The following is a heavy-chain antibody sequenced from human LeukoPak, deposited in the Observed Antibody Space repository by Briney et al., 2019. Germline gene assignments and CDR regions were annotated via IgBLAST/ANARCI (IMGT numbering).Heavy chain of an antibody. Sequence: GGSLRLSCAASGFTVSSNYMSWVRQAPGKGLEWVSVIYSGGSTYYADSVKGRFTISRDNSKNTLYLQMNSLRAEDTAVYYCARDTSGDYGAFDIWGQGTMVTVSS. CDR3: ARDTSGDYGAFDI. V-gene: IGHV3-53*01. D-gene: IGHD4-17*01. CDR1: GFTVSSNY. J-gene: IGHJ3*02. CDR2: IYSGGST.